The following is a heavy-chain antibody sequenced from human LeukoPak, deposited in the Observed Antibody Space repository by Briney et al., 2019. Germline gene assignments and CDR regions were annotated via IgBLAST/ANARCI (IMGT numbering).Heavy chain of an antibody. CDR3: AKRYGSGWYFDL. V-gene: IGHV4-59*08. Sequence: SETLSLTCTVPGGSISSYYWSWIRQTPGKGLEWIGYFYYSGSTNYNPSLKSRVTISPDTSKNQFSLKLSSVTAADTAVYYCAKRYGSGWYFDLWGRGTLVTVSS. CDR1: GGSISSYY. J-gene: IGHJ2*01. D-gene: IGHD6-19*01. CDR2: FYYSGST.